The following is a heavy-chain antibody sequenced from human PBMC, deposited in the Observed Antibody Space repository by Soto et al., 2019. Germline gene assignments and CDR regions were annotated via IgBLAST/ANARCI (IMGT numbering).Heavy chain of an antibody. CDR2: IYHSGST. J-gene: IGHJ4*02. CDR1: GGSISSYY. Sequence: SETLSLTCSVSGGSISSYYWSWIRQSPGKGLKWIVYIYHSGSTNYNPSLKSRVTISLDTSKKQFSLKLSSVTAADTAVYYCARAGVVYCSGGSCYPLKGIDYWGQGTLVTVSS. V-gene: IGHV4-59*01. D-gene: IGHD2-15*01. CDR3: ARAGVVYCSGGSCYPLKGIDY.